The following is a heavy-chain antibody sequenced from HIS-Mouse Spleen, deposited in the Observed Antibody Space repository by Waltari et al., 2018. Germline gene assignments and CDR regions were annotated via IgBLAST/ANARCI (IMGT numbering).Heavy chain of an antibody. V-gene: IGHV4-39*07. J-gene: IGHJ2*01. D-gene: IGHD6-13*01. CDR2: ICYSVST. CDR3: AREIPYSSSWYDWYFDL. CDR1: GGSISSSSYH. Sequence: QLQLQESGPGLVKPSETLSLTCTVSGGSISSSSYHWGWIRQPPGKGLEWLGSICYSVSTYTNPSLRSRVTISRDTSKNQFSLKLSSVTAADTAVYYCAREIPYSSSWYDWYFDLWGRGTLVTVSS.